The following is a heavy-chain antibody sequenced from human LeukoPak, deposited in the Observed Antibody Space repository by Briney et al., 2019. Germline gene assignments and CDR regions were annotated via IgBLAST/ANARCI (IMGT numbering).Heavy chain of an antibody. CDR2: IYSSGNT. Sequence: SETLSLTCAVSGASISSSNYYWGWVRQSPGKGLEWIGNIYSSGNTYYNASLKSRVTMYIDTSKNQFSLKLSSVTAADTAVYYCAKVGGEWFGVTYYMDVWGKGTTVTISS. V-gene: IGHV4-39*01. J-gene: IGHJ6*03. CDR3: AKVGGEWFGVTYYMDV. CDR1: GASISSSNYY. D-gene: IGHD3-10*01.